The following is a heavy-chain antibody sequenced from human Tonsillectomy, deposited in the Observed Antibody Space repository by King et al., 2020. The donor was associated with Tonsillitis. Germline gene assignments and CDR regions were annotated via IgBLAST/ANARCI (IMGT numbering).Heavy chain of an antibody. D-gene: IGHD3-16*01. Sequence: VQLQQWGAGLLEPSETLSLTCAVYGGSFSGYYWSWIRQPPGKGLEWIGEINHSGSTNYNPSLKSRVTISVDTSKNQFSLKLSSVTAADTAVYYCARGFYDYVWGSSNWFDPWGQGTLVTVSS. J-gene: IGHJ5*02. CDR2: INHSGST. CDR1: GGSFSGYY. V-gene: IGHV4-34*01. CDR3: ARGFYDYVWGSSNWFDP.